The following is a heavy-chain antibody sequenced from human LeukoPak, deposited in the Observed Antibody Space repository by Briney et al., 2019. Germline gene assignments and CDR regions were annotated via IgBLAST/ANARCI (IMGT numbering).Heavy chain of an antibody. CDR2: VNPNSGGT. D-gene: IGHD3-9*01. V-gene: IGHV1-2*02. CDR3: ARDIETYYDILTGYHPHYGMDV. CDR1: GYTFTGYY. Sequence: ASVKVSCKASGYTFTGYYMHWVRQAPGQGLEWMGWVNPNSGGTNYAQKFQGRVTMTRDTSISTAYMELSRLRSDDTAVYYCARDIETYYDILTGYHPHYGMDVWGQGTTVTVSS. J-gene: IGHJ6*02.